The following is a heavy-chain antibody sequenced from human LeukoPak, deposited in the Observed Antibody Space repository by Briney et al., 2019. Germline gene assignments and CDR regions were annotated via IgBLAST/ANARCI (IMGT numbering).Heavy chain of an antibody. CDR2: ISSSGSTI. V-gene: IGHV3-11*04. CDR3: AKDRAAAGPEAFDI. Sequence: GGSLRLSCAASGFTFSDYYMSWIRQAPGKGLEWVSYISSSGSTIYYADSVKGRFTISRDNSKNTLYLQMNSLRAEDTAVYYCAKDRAAAGPEAFDIWGQGTMVTVSS. D-gene: IGHD6-13*01. CDR1: GFTFSDYY. J-gene: IGHJ3*02.